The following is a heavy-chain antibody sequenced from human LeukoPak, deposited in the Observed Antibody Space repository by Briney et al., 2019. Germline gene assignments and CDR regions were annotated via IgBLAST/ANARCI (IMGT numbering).Heavy chain of an antibody. J-gene: IGHJ4*02. CDR1: GYTSTSYY. D-gene: IGHD1-26*01. CDR2: INPSGGST. CDR3: ARSKFRASGSHPFDY. Sequence: ASVKVSCKASGYTSTSYYMHWVRQAPGQGLEWMGIINPSGGSTSYAQKFQGRVTMTRDTSTSTVYMELSSLRSEDTAVYYCARSKFRASGSHPFDYWGQGTLVTVSS. V-gene: IGHV1-46*01.